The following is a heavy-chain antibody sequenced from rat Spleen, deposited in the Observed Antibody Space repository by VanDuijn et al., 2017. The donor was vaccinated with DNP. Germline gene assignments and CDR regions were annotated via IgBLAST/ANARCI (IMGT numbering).Heavy chain of an antibody. Sequence: EVQLVESGGGLVQPGRSMTLSCAASGFSVSDYYMAWVRQAPTRGLEWVASINTGGDSAYYRDSLKGRFTISRDNAKSTLYLQMDSLRSEDTATYYCATGDYYSGMDAWGQGTSVTVSS. V-gene: IGHV5-25*01. CDR2: INTGGDSA. D-gene: IGHD1-2*01. J-gene: IGHJ4*01. CDR3: ATGDYYSGMDA. CDR1: GFSVSDYY.